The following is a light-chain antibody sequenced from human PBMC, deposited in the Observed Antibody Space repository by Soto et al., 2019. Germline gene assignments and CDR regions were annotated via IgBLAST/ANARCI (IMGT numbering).Light chain of an antibody. CDR1: QSISSW. CDR2: DVS. Sequence: DIQMTQSPSTLSASVGDRVTITCRASQSISSWLAWYQQKPGKAPKVLIYDVSSLQSGVPSRFSGSGSWTEFTLTISSLHPDDFATYDCQEYDSYSSTFGQGTEVEIK. J-gene: IGKJ2*01. CDR3: QEYDSYSST. V-gene: IGKV1-5*01.